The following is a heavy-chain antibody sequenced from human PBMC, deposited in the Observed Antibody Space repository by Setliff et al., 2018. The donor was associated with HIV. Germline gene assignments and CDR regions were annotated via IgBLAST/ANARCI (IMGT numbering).Heavy chain of an antibody. V-gene: IGHV4-38-2*02. D-gene: IGHD2-15*01. CDR1: GYPISSGYY. CDR2: IYHSGTT. Sequence: PSETLSLTCTVSGYPISSGYYWGWIRQPPGKGLEWIGSIYHSGTTYYNPSLKSRVTISVDTSKNQFSLKLSSATAADAAVYYCARRPIKGYGPFDSWGPGTLVTVSS. J-gene: IGHJ4*02. CDR3: ARRPIKGYGPFDS.